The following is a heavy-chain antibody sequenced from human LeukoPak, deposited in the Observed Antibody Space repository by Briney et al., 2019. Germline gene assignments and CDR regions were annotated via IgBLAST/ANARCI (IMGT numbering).Heavy chain of an antibody. V-gene: IGHV3-23*01. CDR3: AKDRSCSGGTRLDAFDV. Sequence: GGSLRLSCATSGFSFSNFAMSWVRRAPGKGLEWVSTISGPGGTTFYAESVKGRFLISRDKSKNTLYLQMSSLRAEDTALYYCAKDRSCSGGTRLDAFDVWGQGTMVTVSS. CDR1: GFSFSNFA. CDR2: ISGPGGTT. J-gene: IGHJ3*01. D-gene: IGHD2-15*01.